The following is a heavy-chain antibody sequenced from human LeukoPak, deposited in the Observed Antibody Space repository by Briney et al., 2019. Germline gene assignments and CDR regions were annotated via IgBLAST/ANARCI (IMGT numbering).Heavy chain of an antibody. D-gene: IGHD3-3*01. CDR1: GFTFSSYW. J-gene: IGHJ4*02. CDR3: ARVQFDFWSGSKNYYFDY. V-gene: IGHV3-7*01. Sequence: GGSLRLSCATSGFTFSSYWMSWVRQAPGKGLEWVANIKKDGSEKYYVDSVKGRFTISRDNAMKSLYLQMNSLRAEDTAVYYCARVQFDFWSGSKNYYFDYWGQGTLITVFS. CDR2: IKKDGSEK.